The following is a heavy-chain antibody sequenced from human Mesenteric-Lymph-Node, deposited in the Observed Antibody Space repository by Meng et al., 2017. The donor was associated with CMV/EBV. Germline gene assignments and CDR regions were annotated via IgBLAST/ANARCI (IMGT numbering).Heavy chain of an antibody. D-gene: IGHD2-21*01. CDR3: ARKYCGDDCFSVAEYFQQ. CDR1: GYFSAYY. V-gene: IGHV4-34*01. J-gene: IGHJ1*01. Sequence: GYFSAYYRTWHRQSPGKGLEWIGESNHSENTHYSPSLTRRVNKSIDTSKKQFSRRLRSVTAADTAVYYCARKYCGDDCFSVAEYFQQWGQGTLVTVSS. CDR2: SNHSENT.